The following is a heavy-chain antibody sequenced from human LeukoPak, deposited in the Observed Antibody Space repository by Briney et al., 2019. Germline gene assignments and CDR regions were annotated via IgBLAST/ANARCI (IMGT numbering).Heavy chain of an antibody. CDR3: ARVVGYFDY. J-gene: IGHJ4*02. CDR2: VSGSGGDT. V-gene: IGHV3-23*01. CDR1: GFTFSTYA. Sequence: GGSLRLSCAASGFTFSTYAMTWVRQAPGKGLEWVSSVSGSGGDTYYADSMKGRFTMSRDDSRNTVYLQMNSLRAEDTAVYYCARVVGYFDYWGQGTLVTVSS.